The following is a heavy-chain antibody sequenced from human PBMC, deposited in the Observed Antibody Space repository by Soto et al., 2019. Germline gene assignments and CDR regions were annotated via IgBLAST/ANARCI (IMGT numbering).Heavy chain of an antibody. CDR3: ARGRDGIVVVPVGFDY. CDR2: ISAYNGNT. V-gene: IGHV1-18*01. Sequence: ASVKVSCKASGYTFTSYGISWVRQAPGQGLEWMGWISAYNGNTNYAQKLQGRVTMTTDTSTSTAYMELRSLRSDDTAVYYCARGRDGIVVVPVGFDYWGQGTLVTVSS. D-gene: IGHD2-2*01. CDR1: GYTFTSYG. J-gene: IGHJ4*02.